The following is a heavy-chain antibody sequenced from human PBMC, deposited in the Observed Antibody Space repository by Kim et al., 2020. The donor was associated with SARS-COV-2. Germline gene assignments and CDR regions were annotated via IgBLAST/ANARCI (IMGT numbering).Heavy chain of an antibody. Sequence: SETLSLTCAVYGGSFSGYYWSWIRQPPGKGLEWIGEINHSGSTNYNPSLKSRVTISVDTSKNQFSLKLSSVTAADTAVYYCATPPYISQWLVLGYFQHWGQGTLVTVSS. V-gene: IGHV4-34*01. CDR3: ATPPYISQWLVLGYFQH. D-gene: IGHD6-19*01. CDR1: GGSFSGYY. CDR2: INHSGST. J-gene: IGHJ1*01.